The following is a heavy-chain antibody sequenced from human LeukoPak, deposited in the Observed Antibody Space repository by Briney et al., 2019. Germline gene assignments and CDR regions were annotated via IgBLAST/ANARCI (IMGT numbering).Heavy chain of an antibody. Sequence: SETLSLTCTVSGGSISSYYWSWIRQPPGKGLEWIGYIYYSGSTNYNPSLKSRVTISVDTSKNQFSLKLSSVTATDTAVYYCARRHNRGYSYGFFDYWGQGTLVTVSS. V-gene: IGHV4-59*08. D-gene: IGHD5-18*01. J-gene: IGHJ4*02. CDR3: ARRHNRGYSYGFFDY. CDR2: IYYSGST. CDR1: GGSISSYY.